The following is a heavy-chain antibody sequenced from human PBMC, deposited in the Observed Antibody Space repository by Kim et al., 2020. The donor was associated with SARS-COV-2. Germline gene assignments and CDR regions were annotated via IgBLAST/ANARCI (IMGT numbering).Heavy chain of an antibody. Sequence: GGYLRLSCAASGFTFSSYGMHWVRQAPGKGLEWVAVISYDGSNKYYADSVKGRFTISRDNSKNTLYLQMNSLRAEDTAVYYCAKDLRAAARGAFDIWGQG. CDR3: AKDLRAAARGAFDI. D-gene: IGHD6-13*01. V-gene: IGHV3-30*18. CDR1: GFTFSSYG. CDR2: ISYDGSNK. J-gene: IGHJ3*02.